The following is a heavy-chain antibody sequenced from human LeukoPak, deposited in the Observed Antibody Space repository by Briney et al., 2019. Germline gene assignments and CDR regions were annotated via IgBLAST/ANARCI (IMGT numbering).Heavy chain of an antibody. Sequence: GGSLRLSCAASGFTFSSYAISWVRQAPGKGLEWVSTTSGNSGNTYYADSVKGRFTISRDNSKNTLFLQMNSLRAEDTAVYYCAKDRSTVTSDYWGQGTLVTVSS. CDR1: GFTFSSYA. CDR3: AKDRSTVTSDY. V-gene: IGHV3-23*01. J-gene: IGHJ4*02. CDR2: TSGNSGNT. D-gene: IGHD4-17*01.